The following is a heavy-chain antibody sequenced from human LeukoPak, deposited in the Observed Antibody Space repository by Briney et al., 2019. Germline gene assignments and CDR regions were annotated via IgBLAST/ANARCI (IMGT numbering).Heavy chain of an antibody. D-gene: IGHD2-2*01. V-gene: IGHV4-34*01. Sequence: SETLSLTCAVYGGSFSGYYWSWIREPRGKGLEWSGEINHSGSTNYNPSLKSRVTISVDTSKNQFSLKLSSVTAADTAVYYCARGRNGRVPGPFDYWGQGTLVTVSS. J-gene: IGHJ4*02. CDR2: INHSGST. CDR1: GGSFSGYY. CDR3: ARGRNGRVPGPFDY.